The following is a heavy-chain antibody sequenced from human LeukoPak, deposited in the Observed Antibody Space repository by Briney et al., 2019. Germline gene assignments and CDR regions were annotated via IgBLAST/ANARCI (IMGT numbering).Heavy chain of an antibody. CDR3: ARDLGTEYQLPSLWYYYYGMDV. D-gene: IGHD2-2*01. CDR1: GFTFSSYS. Sequence: GGSLRLSCAASGFTFSSYSMNSVRQAPGKGLEWVSSISSSSSYIYYADSVKGRLTISRDNAKNSLYLQMNSLRAEDTAVYYCARDLGTEYQLPSLWYYYYGMDVWGQGTTVTVSS. J-gene: IGHJ6*02. V-gene: IGHV3-21*01. CDR2: ISSSSSYI.